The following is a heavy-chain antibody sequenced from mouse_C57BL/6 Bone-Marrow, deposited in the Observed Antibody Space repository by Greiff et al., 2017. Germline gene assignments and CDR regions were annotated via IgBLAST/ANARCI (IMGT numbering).Heavy chain of an antibody. J-gene: IGHJ2*01. CDR3: ARVPPLLLRDY. Sequence: EVKVEESGPGLVKPSQSLSLTCSVTGYSITSGYYWNWIRQFPGNKLEWMGYISYDGSNNYNPSLKNRISITRDTSKNQFFLKLNSVTTEDTATYYCARVPPLLLRDYWGQGTTLTVSS. D-gene: IGHD1-1*01. CDR1: GYSITSGYY. CDR2: ISYDGSN. V-gene: IGHV3-6*01.